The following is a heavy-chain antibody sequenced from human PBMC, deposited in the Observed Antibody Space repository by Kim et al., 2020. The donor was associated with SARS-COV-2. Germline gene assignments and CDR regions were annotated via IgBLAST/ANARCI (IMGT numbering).Heavy chain of an antibody. V-gene: IGHV4-30-2*01. CDR1: GGSISSGGYS. Sequence: SETLSLTCAVSGGSISSGGYSWSWIRQPPGKGLEWIGYIYYSGSTYYNPSLKSRVTISVDRSKNQFSLKLSSVTAADTAVYYCARAQGGSSWYEGTNWF. D-gene: IGHD6-13*01. J-gene: IGHJ5*01. CDR3: ARAQGGSSWYEGTNWF. CDR2: IYYSGST.